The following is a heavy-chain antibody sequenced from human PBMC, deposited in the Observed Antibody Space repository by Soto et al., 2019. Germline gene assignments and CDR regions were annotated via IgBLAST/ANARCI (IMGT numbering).Heavy chain of an antibody. J-gene: IGHJ4*02. Sequence: GGSLRLSCAASGFTFSSYAMHWVRQAPGKGLERVAVISYDGSNKYYADSVKGRFTISRDNSKNTLYLQMNSLRAEDTAVYYCARVPGHIYYFDYWGQGTLVTVSS. CDR2: ISYDGSNK. V-gene: IGHV3-30-3*01. CDR3: ARVPGHIYYFDY. D-gene: IGHD3-3*02. CDR1: GFTFSSYA.